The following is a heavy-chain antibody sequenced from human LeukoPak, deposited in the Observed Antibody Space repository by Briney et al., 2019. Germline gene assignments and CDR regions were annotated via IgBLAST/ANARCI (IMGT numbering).Heavy chain of an antibody. CDR2: IIPILGIA. CDR1: GGTFSSYA. J-gene: IGHJ6*02. Sequence: ASVKVSCKASGGTFSSYAISWVRQAPGQGLEWMRRIIPILGIANYAQKFQGRVTITADKSTSTAYMELSSLRSEDTAVYYCACRYCSSTSCSLPYYYYGMDVWGQGTTVTVSS. D-gene: IGHD2-2*01. V-gene: IGHV1-69*04. CDR3: ACRYCSSTSCSLPYYYYGMDV.